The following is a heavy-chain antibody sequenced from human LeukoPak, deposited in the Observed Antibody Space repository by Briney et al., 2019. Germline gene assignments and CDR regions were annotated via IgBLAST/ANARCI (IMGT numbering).Heavy chain of an antibody. CDR1: GGTFSSYA. V-gene: IGHV1-69*04. Sequence: SVKVSCKASGGTFSSYAISWVRQAPGQGLEWMGRIIPILGIANYAQKFQGRVTITADKSTSTAYMELSSLRSEDTAVYYCARDRCYDSSGYSWGQGTLVTVSS. CDR2: IIPILGIA. J-gene: IGHJ4*02. D-gene: IGHD3-22*01. CDR3: ARDRCYDSSGYS.